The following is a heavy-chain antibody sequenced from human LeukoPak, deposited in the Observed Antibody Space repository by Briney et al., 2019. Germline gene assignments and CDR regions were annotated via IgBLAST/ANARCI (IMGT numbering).Heavy chain of an antibody. J-gene: IGHJ3*02. CDR1: GFTVSSNY. D-gene: IGHD3-9*01. Sequence: GGSLRLSCAASGFTVSSNYMSWGRQAPGKGLEWVSVIYSGGSTYYADSVKGRFTISRDNSKNTLYLQMNSLRAEDTAVYYCARAGAYDWGAFDIWGQGTMVTVSS. CDR2: IYSGGST. CDR3: ARAGAYDWGAFDI. V-gene: IGHV3-66*01.